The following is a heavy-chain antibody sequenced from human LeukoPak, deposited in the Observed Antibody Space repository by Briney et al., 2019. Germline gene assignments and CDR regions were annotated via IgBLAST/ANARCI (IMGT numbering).Heavy chain of an antibody. CDR1: GFTFSSYS. CDR2: ISSSSSTI. CDR3: AREEYSSSYYFDY. J-gene: IGHJ4*02. V-gene: IGHV3-48*01. D-gene: IGHD6-6*01. Sequence: GGSLRLSCAGSGFTFSSYSMNWVRQAPGKGMKWVSYISSSSSTIYYADSVKGRFTISRDNAKNSLYLQMNSLRAEDTAVYYCAREEYSSSYYFDYWGQGTLVTVSS.